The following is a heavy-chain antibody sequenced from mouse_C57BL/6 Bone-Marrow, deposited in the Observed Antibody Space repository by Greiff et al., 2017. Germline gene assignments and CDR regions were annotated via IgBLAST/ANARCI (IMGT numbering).Heavy chain of an antibody. J-gene: IGHJ4*01. V-gene: IGHV1-9*01. CDR2: ILPGRGST. Sequence: QVQLKQSGAELMKPGASVKLSCKATGYTFTGYWIEWVKQRPGHGLEWIGEILPGRGSTNYNEKFKGKATFTADTSSNTAYMQLSSLTTEDSAIYYYARPRPPMDYWGQGTSGTVSS. CDR1: GYTFTGYW. CDR3: ARPRPPMDY.